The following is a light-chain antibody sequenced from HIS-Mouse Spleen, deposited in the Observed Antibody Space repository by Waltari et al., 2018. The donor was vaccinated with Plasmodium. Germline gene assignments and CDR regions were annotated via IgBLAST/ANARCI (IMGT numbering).Light chain of an antibody. CDR3: QQYGSSPPYT. Sequence: IVLTHSPGTLSSSPGERATLSCRASQSVSSSYLAWYQQKPGQAPRLLIYGASSRATGIPDRFSGSGSGTDFTLTISRLEPEDFAVYYCQQYGSSPPYTFGQGTKLEIK. J-gene: IGKJ2*01. CDR2: GAS. CDR1: QSVSSSY. V-gene: IGKV3-20*01.